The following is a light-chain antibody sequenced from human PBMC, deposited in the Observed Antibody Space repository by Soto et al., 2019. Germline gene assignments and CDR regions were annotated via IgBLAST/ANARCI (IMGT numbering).Light chain of an antibody. J-gene: IGKJ5*01. CDR2: GAS. V-gene: IGKV3-11*01. CDR1: QSVSSY. CDR3: HQRQYWPPIT. Sequence: EIVLTQSPATLSFSPGEIATLSCSASQSVSSYLAWYQQKPGQAPRLLIYGASNRATGIPDRFSGSGSGTDFTLTISSLEPEDFAVYYCHQRQYWPPITFGQGTRLEIK.